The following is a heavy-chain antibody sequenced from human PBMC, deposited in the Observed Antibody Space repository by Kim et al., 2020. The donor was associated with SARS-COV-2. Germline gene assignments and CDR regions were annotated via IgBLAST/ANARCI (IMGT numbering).Heavy chain of an antibody. CDR1: GGSISSYY. V-gene: IGHV4-59*01. D-gene: IGHD3-10*01. J-gene: IGHJ4*02. CDR2: IYYSGST. CDR3: ARGPLGGPGAYGY. Sequence: SETLSLTCTVSGGSISSYYWNWIRQSPGTGLEWIGYIYYSGSTNYNPSLKSRVTISVDTSKNQFSLKLNSVTAADTAVYYCARGPLGGPGAYGYWGQGTLVTVSS.